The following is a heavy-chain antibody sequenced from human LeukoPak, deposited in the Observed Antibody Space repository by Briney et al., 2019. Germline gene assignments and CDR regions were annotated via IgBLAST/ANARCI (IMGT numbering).Heavy chain of an antibody. Sequence: GRSLRLSCAASGFTFSSYGMHWVRQAPGKGLEWVAVIWYDGSNKYYADSVKGRFTISRDNSKNTLYLQMNSLRAEDTAVYYCARDLAVEMATLGHYWGQGTLVTVSS. CDR3: ARDLAVEMATLGHY. D-gene: IGHD5-24*01. V-gene: IGHV3-33*01. J-gene: IGHJ4*02. CDR1: GFTFSSYG. CDR2: IWYDGSNK.